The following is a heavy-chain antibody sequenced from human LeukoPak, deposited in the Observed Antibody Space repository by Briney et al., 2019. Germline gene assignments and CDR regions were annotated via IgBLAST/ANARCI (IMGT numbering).Heavy chain of an antibody. V-gene: IGHV1-24*01. J-gene: IGHJ6*02. CDR3: ARDSSSWYHYYYGMDV. CDR2: FDPEDGET. CDR1: GYTLTELS. D-gene: IGHD6-13*01. Sequence: ASVKVSCKVSGYTLTELSMHWVRQAPGKGLEWMGGFDPEDGETIYAQKFQGRVTMTEDTSTDTAYMELSSLRSEDTAVYYCARDSSSWYHYYYGMDVWGQGTTVTVSS.